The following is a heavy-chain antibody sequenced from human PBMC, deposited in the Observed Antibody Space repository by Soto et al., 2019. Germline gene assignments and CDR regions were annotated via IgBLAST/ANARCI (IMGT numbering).Heavy chain of an antibody. V-gene: IGHV4-39*01. J-gene: IGHJ6*03. CDR3: ARGGEYSNFGLGYYYYMDV. D-gene: IGHD4-4*01. CDR1: GGSISSSSYY. CDR2: IYYSGST. Sequence: TLSLTCTVSGGSISSSSYYWVWIRQPPGKGLEWIGSIYYSGSTYYNPSLKSRVTISVDTSKNQFSLKLSSVTAADTAVYYCARGGEYSNFGLGYYYYMDVWGKGTTVTVSS.